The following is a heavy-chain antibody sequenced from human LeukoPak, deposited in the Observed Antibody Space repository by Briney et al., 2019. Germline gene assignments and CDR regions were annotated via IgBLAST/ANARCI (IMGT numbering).Heavy chain of an antibody. V-gene: IGHV1-8*01. Sequence: ASVKVSCKASGYTFTSYDINWVRQATGQGLEWMGWMNPNSGNTGYAQKFQGRVTMTRNTSISTAYMELSSLRSEDTAVYYCARGEEYYDFWSGYHLYYFDYWGQGTLVTVSP. CDR2: MNPNSGNT. D-gene: IGHD3-3*01. J-gene: IGHJ4*02. CDR1: GYTFTSYD. CDR3: ARGEEYYDFWSGYHLYYFDY.